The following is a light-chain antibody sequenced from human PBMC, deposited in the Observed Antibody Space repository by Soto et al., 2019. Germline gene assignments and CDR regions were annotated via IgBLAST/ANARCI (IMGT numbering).Light chain of an antibody. V-gene: IGKV1-27*01. CDR2: AAS. Sequence: DIPMTQSPSSLSASVGDRVTITCRASQDIKNYLAWYQQRPGEGPKLLISAASTLQSGVPCRFSGRRSGADFTLTISSLQPEDVATYYCQKYDSAPFTFGPGTKVDF. J-gene: IGKJ3*01. CDR1: QDIKNY. CDR3: QKYDSAPFT.